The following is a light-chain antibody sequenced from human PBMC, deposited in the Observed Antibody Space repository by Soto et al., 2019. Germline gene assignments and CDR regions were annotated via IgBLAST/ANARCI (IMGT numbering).Light chain of an antibody. Sequence: RVMTQSPATLSVSPGERATLSCRASQSVSSNLAWYQQKPGQAPRLLIYGASIRATGVPARFSGSGSGTDFTLTISSLQSEDFAIYHCQQYNNWPSMYSFGQGTKVDIK. J-gene: IGKJ2*03. CDR2: GAS. CDR1: QSVSSN. V-gene: IGKV3-15*01. CDR3: QQYNNWPSMYS.